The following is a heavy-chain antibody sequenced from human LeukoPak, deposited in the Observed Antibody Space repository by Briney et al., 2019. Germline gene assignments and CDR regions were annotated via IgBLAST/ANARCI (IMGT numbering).Heavy chain of an antibody. Sequence: PGGSLRLSCAASGFTFSSYAMHWVRQAPGKGLEWVAVISYDGSNKYYADSVKGRFTISRDNSKNTLYLQMNSLRAEDTAVYYCAREGTTVSTYYLDYWGQGTLVTVSS. CDR1: GFTFSSYA. D-gene: IGHD4-11*01. V-gene: IGHV3-30-3*01. CDR3: AREGTTVSTYYLDY. J-gene: IGHJ4*02. CDR2: ISYDGSNK.